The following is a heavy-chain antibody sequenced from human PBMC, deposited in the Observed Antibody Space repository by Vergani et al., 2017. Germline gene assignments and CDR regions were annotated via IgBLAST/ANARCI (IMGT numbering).Heavy chain of an antibody. CDR3: ASSGTNRVVVPAATRYGMDV. CDR1: GFTFSSYS. D-gene: IGHD2-2*01. V-gene: IGHV3-21*01. CDR2: ISSSSSYI. J-gene: IGHJ6*02. Sequence: EVQLVESGGGLVKPGGSLRLSCAASGFTFSSYSMNWVRQAPGKGLEWVSSISSSSSYIYYADSVKGRFTISRDNAKNSLYLQMNSLRAEDTAVYYCASSGTNRVVVPAATRYGMDVWGQGTTVTVSS.